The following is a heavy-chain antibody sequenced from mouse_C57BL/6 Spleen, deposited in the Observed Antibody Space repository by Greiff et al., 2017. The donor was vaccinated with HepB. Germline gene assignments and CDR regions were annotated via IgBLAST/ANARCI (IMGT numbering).Heavy chain of an antibody. V-gene: IGHV14-4*01. CDR2: IDPENGDT. D-gene: IGHD3-1*01. CDR1: GFNIKDDY. Sequence: EVQLQESGAELVRPGASVKLSCTASGFNIKDDYMHWVKQRPEQGLEWIGWIDPENGDTEYASKFQGKATITADTSSNTAYLQLSSLTSEDTAVYYCTTGLRGWYFDVWGTGTTVTVSS. J-gene: IGHJ1*03. CDR3: TTGLRGWYFDV.